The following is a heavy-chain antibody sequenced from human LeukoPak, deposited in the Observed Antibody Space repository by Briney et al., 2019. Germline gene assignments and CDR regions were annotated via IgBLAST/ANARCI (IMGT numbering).Heavy chain of an antibody. CDR1: GFTFSDYG. Sequence: GGPLRLSCAASGFTFSDYGMHWVRQAPGKGLEWVAVISYDGSNKYYADSVKGRFTISRDNPKNTLYLQMNSLRAEDTAVYYCAKDQRIVATIGYFDYWGQGTLVTVSS. J-gene: IGHJ4*02. D-gene: IGHD5-12*01. V-gene: IGHV3-30*18. CDR2: ISYDGSNK. CDR3: AKDQRIVATIGYFDY.